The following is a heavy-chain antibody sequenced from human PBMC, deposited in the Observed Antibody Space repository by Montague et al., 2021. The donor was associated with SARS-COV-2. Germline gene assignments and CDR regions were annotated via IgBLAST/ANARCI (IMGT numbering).Heavy chain of an antibody. Sequence: SETLSLTCTVFGGSISSYYWSWIRQPPGRGLQWTGYISYSGCTNYNPSLKSRVTISVDTSKYHFTLRLSSVTAADTAVYYCANFRRTQLLFGTLYYGKDVWGQGTMVTVSS. CDR1: GGSISSYY. CDR3: ANFRRTQLLFGTLYYGKDV. J-gene: IGHJ6*02. D-gene: IGHD2-2*01. CDR2: ISYSGCT. V-gene: IGHV4-59*01.